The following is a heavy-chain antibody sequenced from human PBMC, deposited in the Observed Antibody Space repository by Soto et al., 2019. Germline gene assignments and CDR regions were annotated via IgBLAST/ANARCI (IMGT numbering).Heavy chain of an antibody. J-gene: IGHJ6*02. Sequence: QVQLQESGPGLVKPSQTLSLTCTVSGGSISSGGYYWSWIRQHPGKGLEWIGYIYYSGSTYYNPSLKSRVTLSVDTSKNQFSLELSSVTAADTAVYYCARGGGSGTSCYGAYYYGMDVWGQGPTVTVSS. CDR3: ARGGGSGTSCYGAYYYGMDV. CDR2: IYYSGST. V-gene: IGHV4-31*03. CDR1: GGSISSGGYY. D-gene: IGHD2-15*01.